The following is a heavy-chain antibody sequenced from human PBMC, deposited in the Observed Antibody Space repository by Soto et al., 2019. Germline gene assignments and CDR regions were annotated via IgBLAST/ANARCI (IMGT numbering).Heavy chain of an antibody. J-gene: IGHJ4*02. V-gene: IGHV4-39*01. CDR3: ARHEPVTLVDY. CDR2: IYYSGST. Sequence: SETLSLTCTVSGGSISSSSYYWGWIRQPPGKGLEWIGSIYYSGSTYYNPSLKSRVTISVDTSKNQFSLKLSSVTAADTAVYYCARHEPVTLVDYWGQGTLVTVSS. D-gene: IGHD4-17*01. CDR1: GGSISSSSYY.